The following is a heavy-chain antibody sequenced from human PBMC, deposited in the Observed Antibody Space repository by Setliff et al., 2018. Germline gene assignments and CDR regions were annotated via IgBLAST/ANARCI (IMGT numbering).Heavy chain of an antibody. CDR1: GGSDSSASHY. J-gene: IGHJ4*02. CDR2: INHSGST. CDR3: AKEGYYDHFGYYHYYFDF. Sequence: PSETLSLTCTVSGGSDSSASHYWTWIRQPPGKGLEWIGDINHSGSTNYSPSLKSRVAISVDTSKNQFSLRLSSVTAADTAVYYCAKEGYYDHFGYYHYYFDFWGQGTLVTVS. D-gene: IGHD3-22*01. V-gene: IGHV4-61*01.